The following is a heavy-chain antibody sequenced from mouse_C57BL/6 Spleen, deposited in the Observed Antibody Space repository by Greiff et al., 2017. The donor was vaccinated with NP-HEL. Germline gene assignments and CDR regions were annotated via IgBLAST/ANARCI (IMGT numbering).Heavy chain of an antibody. V-gene: IGHV1-69*01. CDR1: GYTFTSYW. D-gene: IGHD2-2*01. CDR3: ARRGTIYYGYPAWFAY. J-gene: IGHJ3*01. Sequence: QVQLKQSGAELVMPGASVKLSCKASGYTFTSYWMHWVKQRPGQGLEWIGEIDPSDSYTNYNQKFKGKSTLTVDKSSSTAYMQLSSLTSEDSAVYYCARRGTIYYGYPAWFAYWGQGTLVTVSA. CDR2: IDPSDSYT.